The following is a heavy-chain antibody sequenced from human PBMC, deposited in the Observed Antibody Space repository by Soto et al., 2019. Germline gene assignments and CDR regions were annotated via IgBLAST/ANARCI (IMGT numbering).Heavy chain of an antibody. CDR2: IYYSGST. V-gene: IGHV4-31*03. Sequence: SETLSLTCTVSGGSISSGGYYWSWIRQHPGKGLEWIGYIYYSGSTYYNPSLKSRVTISVDTSKNQFSLKLSSVTAADTAVYYCARAGEYYDSSGYFNYFDYWGQGTLVTVSS. D-gene: IGHD3-22*01. CDR1: GGSISSGGYY. CDR3: ARAGEYYDSSGYFNYFDY. J-gene: IGHJ4*02.